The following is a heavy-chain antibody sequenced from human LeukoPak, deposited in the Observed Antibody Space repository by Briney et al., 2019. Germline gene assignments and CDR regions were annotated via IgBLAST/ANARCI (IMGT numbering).Heavy chain of an antibody. CDR2: ISNSGDSI. Sequence: GGSLRLSCAASGFTFRSYEMNWVRQAPGKGLEWVSFISNSGDSIYYADSVKGRFTISRDNAKNSLFLQMNSLRAEDTAVYYCARSEARFMLSWGQGTLLTVSS. J-gene: IGHJ4*02. D-gene: IGHD3-16*02. V-gene: IGHV3-48*03. CDR3: ARSEARFMLS. CDR1: GFTFRSYE.